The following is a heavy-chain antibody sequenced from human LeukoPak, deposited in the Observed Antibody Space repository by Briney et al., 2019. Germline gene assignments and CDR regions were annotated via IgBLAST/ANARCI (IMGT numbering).Heavy chain of an antibody. CDR1: ADSVSRSDSY. V-gene: IGHV4-39*01. J-gene: IGHJ1*01. CDR2: IYYSGRT. CDR3: ARRRYYDGSGYLE. D-gene: IGHD3-22*01. Sequence: SETLSLTCSVSADSVSRSDSYWDWIRQPPGKGLEWIGTIYYSGRTYYSPSLKSRVTLSVDTSSNQFSPNLRSVTAADTAVYYCARRRYYDGSGYLEWGQGTLLSVSS.